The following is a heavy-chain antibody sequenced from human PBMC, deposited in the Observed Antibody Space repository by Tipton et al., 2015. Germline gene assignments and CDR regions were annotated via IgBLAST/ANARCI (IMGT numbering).Heavy chain of an antibody. V-gene: IGHV1-69*01. D-gene: IGHD2-2*02. CDR2: NNPIVGTT. J-gene: IGHJ4*02. CDR1: GDTFISHS. Sequence: QLVQSGAEVKKPGSSVKVSCKTSGDTFISHSITWVRQAPGQGLEWMGGNNPIVGTTIYPQKFQGRVTLTADALTSTVAMELSSLTSEDTAIYYCAKDWSEYQVVYGGGFDYWGQGTLVTVSS. CDR3: AKDWSEYQVVYGGGFDY.